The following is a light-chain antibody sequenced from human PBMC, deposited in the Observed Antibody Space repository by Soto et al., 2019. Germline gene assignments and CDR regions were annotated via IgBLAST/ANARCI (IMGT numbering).Light chain of an antibody. J-gene: IGLJ1*01. CDR3: QSYDRSLTGV. CDR1: SXNIGADFD. V-gene: IGLV1-40*01. Sequence: QSVLTQPPSVSVAPGQRITISCTGSSXNIGADFDVYWYQQLPGAAPKLLIYGNTNRPSGVPDRFSGSKSGTSASLAITGLQAEDEADYYCQSYDRSLTGVFGTGTKVTVL. CDR2: GNT.